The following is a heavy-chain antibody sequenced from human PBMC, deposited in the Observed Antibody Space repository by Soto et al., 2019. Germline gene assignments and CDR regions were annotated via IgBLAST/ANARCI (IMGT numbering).Heavy chain of an antibody. Sequence: GGSLRLSCAASGFIFRNSAMSGVRQAPGKGLEWVSTLSDGGRFSYFADSVKGRFSISRDDSMNMVFLQMSRLSAEDTAIYYCAKSGPTNYFEQWGKGSLVTVSS. CDR1: GFIFRNSA. D-gene: IGHD1-26*01. J-gene: IGHJ4*02. CDR3: AKSGPTNYFEQ. CDR2: LSDGGRFS. V-gene: IGHV3-23*01.